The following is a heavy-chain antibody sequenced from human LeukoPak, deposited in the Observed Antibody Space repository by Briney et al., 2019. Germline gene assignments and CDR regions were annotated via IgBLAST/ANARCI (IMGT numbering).Heavy chain of an antibody. J-gene: IGHJ4*02. CDR2: IYYSGST. V-gene: IGHV4-39*01. CDR3: ARRGGNGYYYGSGSYYFDY. CDR1: GGSISSSSYY. D-gene: IGHD3-10*01. Sequence: PSETLSLTCTVSGGSISSSSYYWGWIRQPPGKGLEWIGNIYYSGSTYYNPSLNSRVTISVDTSKNQFSLKLSSVTAADTAVYYCARRGGNGYYYGSGSYYFDYWGQGTLVTVSS.